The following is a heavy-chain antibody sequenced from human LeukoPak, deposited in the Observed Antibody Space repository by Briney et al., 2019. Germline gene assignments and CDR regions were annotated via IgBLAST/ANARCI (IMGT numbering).Heavy chain of an antibody. J-gene: IGHJ6*02. V-gene: IGHV4-34*01. Sequence: SETLSLTCAVYGGSFSGYYWSWIRQPPGKGLEWIGEINHSGSTNYNPSLKSRVTISVDTSKNQFSLKLSSVTAADTAVYYCARDSSGWSFGMDVWGQGTTVTVSS. CDR3: ARDSSGWSFGMDV. CDR1: GGSFSGYY. D-gene: IGHD6-19*01. CDR2: INHSGST.